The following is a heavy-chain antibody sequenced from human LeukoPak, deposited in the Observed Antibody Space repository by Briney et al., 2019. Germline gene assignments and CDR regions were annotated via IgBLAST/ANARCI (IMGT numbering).Heavy chain of an antibody. J-gene: IGHJ4*02. CDR1: GYTFSSYG. D-gene: IGHD3-10*01. V-gene: IGHV1-18*01. CDR2: ISAYNGNT. Sequence: ASVKVSCKASGYTFSSYGISWVRQAPGQGLEWMGWISAYNGNTKYAQKLQGRVTMTTDTSTSTAYMELRSLRSDDTAVYYCARPLWFGELLPYDYWGQGTLVTASS. CDR3: ARPLWFGELLPYDY.